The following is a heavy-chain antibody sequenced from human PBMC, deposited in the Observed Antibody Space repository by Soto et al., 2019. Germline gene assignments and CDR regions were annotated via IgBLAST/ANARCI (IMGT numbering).Heavy chain of an antibody. D-gene: IGHD1-1*01. V-gene: IGHV1-69*06. CDR3: WRVWVPNWNVMRGACDI. CDR1: GGTFSSYA. CDR2: IIPIFGTA. Sequence: SVKVSCKASGGTFSSYAISWVRPAPGQGLEWMGGIIPIFGTANYAQKFQGRVTITADKSTSTAYMELSSLRSEGTAVYYCWRVWVPNWNVMRGACDIWGQGTMVTVSS. J-gene: IGHJ3*02.